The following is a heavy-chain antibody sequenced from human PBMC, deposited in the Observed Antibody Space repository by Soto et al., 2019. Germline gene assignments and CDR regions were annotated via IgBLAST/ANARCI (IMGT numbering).Heavy chain of an antibody. D-gene: IGHD1-26*01. V-gene: IGHV3-33*01. CDR3: ARGVGAAATYPGYFDL. CDR2: IWYDGSNK. CDR1: GFTFSSYG. Sequence: ESGGGVVQPGRSLRLSCAASGFTFSSYGMHWVRQAPGKGLEWVAVIWYDGSNKYYADSVKGRFTISRDNSKNTLYLQMNSLRAEDTAVYYCARGVGAAATYPGYFDLWGRGTLVTVSS. J-gene: IGHJ2*01.